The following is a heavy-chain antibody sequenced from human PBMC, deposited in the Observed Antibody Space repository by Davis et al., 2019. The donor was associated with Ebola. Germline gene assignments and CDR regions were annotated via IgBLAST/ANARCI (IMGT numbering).Heavy chain of an antibody. Sequence: ESLKISCAASGFTFSNAWMSWIRQPPGKGLEWIGEINHSGSTNYNPSLKSRVTISVDTSKNQFSLKLSSVTAADTAVYYCARGKVLTVTTSNNWFDPWGQGTLVTVSS. CDR1: GFTFSNAW. CDR3: ARGKVLTVTTSNNWFDP. V-gene: IGHV4-34*01. CDR2: INHSGST. D-gene: IGHD4-17*01. J-gene: IGHJ5*02.